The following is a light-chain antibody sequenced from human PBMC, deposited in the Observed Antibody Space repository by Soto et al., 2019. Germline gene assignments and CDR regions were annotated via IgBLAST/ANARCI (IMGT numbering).Light chain of an antibody. Sequence: QSALTQPRSLSGSPGQSVTISCTGTSSDVGAYNYVSWYQQHPGKAPKLMICDVSKRPSGVPDRFSGFKSGNTASLTISGLQAEDEADYYCCSYAGSYTWVFREGTKLTVL. CDR3: CSYAGSYTWV. J-gene: IGLJ3*02. CDR2: DVS. CDR1: SSDVGAYNY. V-gene: IGLV2-11*01.